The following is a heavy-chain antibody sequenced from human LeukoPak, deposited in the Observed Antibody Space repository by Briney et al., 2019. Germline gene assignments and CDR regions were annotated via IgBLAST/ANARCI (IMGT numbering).Heavy chain of an antibody. CDR1: GGSFSGYY. CDR2: INHSGST. V-gene: IGHV4-34*01. J-gene: IGHJ4*02. CDR3: ARATSLDY. Sequence: KPSETLSLTCAVYGGSFSGYYWSWIRQPPGKGLEWIGEINHSGSTNYNPSLKSRVTISVDTSKNQFPLKLSSVTAADTAVYYCARATSLDYWGQGTLVTVSS.